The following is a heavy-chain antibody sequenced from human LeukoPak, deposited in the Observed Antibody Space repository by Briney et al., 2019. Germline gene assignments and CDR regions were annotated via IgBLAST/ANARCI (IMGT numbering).Heavy chain of an antibody. CDR3: ARGGLSQRGHDY. D-gene: IGHD3-10*01. V-gene: IGHV3-48*03. J-gene: IGHJ4*02. CDR1: GFTFSSYE. CDR2: ISSSGSTI. Sequence: GGSLRLSCAASGFTFSSYEMNWVRQAPGKGLEWVSYISSSGSTIYYADSVKGRFTISRDNAKNSLYLQMNSLRAEDTAVYYCARGGLSQRGHDYWGQGTLVTVSS.